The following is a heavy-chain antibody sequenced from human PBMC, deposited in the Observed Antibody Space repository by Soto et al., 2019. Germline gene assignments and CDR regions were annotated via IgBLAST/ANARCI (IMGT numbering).Heavy chain of an antibody. CDR2: IYTSGST. CDR1: GGYISSYD. J-gene: IGHJ4*02. CDR3: ARACSSNSCYDVFDY. V-gene: IGHV4-4*07. D-gene: IGHD2-2*01. Sequence: ASETMCLTCTVAGGYISSYDWSWIRQPAGKGLEWIGRIYTSGSTNYNPSLKSRVTMSVDTSKNQFSLKLSSVTAADTAVYYCARACSSNSCYDVFDYWGQGTLVTVSS.